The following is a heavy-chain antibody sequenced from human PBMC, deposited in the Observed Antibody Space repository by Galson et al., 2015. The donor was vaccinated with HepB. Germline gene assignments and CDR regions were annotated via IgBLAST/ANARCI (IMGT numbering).Heavy chain of an antibody. CDR2: IYTSGST. Sequence: TLSLTCTVSGGSISSYYWSWIRQPAGKGLEWIGRIYTSGSTNYNPSLKSRVTMSVDTSKNQFSLKLSSVTAADTAVYYCARETYYYDSSGYYYVTDAFDIWGQGTMVTVSS. J-gene: IGHJ3*02. V-gene: IGHV4-4*07. CDR3: ARETYYYDSSGYYYVTDAFDI. D-gene: IGHD3-22*01. CDR1: GGSISSYY.